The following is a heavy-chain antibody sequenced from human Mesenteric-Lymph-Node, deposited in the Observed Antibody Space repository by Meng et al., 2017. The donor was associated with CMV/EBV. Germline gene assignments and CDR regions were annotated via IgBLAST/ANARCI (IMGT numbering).Heavy chain of an antibody. D-gene: IGHD3-10*01. Sequence: SINSGGYYWNWIRLHPGKGLEWIGYISYSGSTDYNSSLKSRVTISVGTSYKQFSLKLSSVTAADTAVYYCARESRSHYGSGSYYWFDSWGQGTLVTVS. J-gene: IGHJ5*01. V-gene: IGHV4-31*02. CDR3: ARESRSHYGSGSYYWFDS. CDR1: SINSGGYY. CDR2: ISYSGST.